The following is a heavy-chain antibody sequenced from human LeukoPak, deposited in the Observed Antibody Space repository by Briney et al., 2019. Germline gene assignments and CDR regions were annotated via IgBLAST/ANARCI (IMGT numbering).Heavy chain of an antibody. CDR3: ATDALHGIAD. J-gene: IGHJ4*02. D-gene: IGHD6-13*01. V-gene: IGHV3-30*03. Sequence: GGSLRLSCAASGFTFSSYGLHWVRQAPGKGLEWVAVISYDGSNKYYADSVKGRFTISRDNSKNTLYPQMSSLRAEDTAVYYCATDALHGIADGGQGTLVTVSS. CDR2: ISYDGSNK. CDR1: GFTFSSYG.